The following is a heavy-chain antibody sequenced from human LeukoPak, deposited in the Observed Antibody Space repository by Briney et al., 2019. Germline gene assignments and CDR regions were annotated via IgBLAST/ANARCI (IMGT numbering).Heavy chain of an antibody. J-gene: IGHJ4*02. D-gene: IGHD6-6*01. CDR3: ARGSSSSFWGRW. V-gene: IGHV1-2*04. CDR1: GYTFTGYY. CDR2: INPNSGGT. Sequence: ASVKVSCKASGYTFTGYYMHWVRQAPGQGLEWMGWINPNSGGTNYAQKFQGWVTMTRDTSISTAYMELSRLRSEDTAVYYCARGSSSSFWGRWWGQGTLVTVSS.